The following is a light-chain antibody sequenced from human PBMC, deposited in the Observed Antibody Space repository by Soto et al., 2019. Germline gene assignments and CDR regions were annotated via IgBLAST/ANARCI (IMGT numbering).Light chain of an antibody. Sequence: DIQMTQSPTSVSASGGDRVTITCRASRGSRTWLAWYQQKPGKAPKLLIYATSTLQSWVPSRFIGSGSGTSLTLTLSSLQPDDCATYYCHQGNSLLGLAFGGGTKLEI. CDR1: RGSRTW. CDR2: ATS. CDR3: HQGNSLLGLA. V-gene: IGKV1D-12*01. J-gene: IGKJ4*01.